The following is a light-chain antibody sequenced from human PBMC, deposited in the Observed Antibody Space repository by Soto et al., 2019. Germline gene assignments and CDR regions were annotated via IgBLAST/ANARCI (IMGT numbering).Light chain of an antibody. CDR3: QQYFEWPPMT. V-gene: IGKV3-15*01. Sequence: EVVMTQSPATLSASPGERATLSCWASETVATNLAWYQQKPGQAPRLLISGASTRAAGISDRFRGSGSGTELTLTISSLRSEDSGIYYCQQYFEWPPMTFGQGTKVEI. CDR2: GAS. J-gene: IGKJ1*01. CDR1: ETVATN.